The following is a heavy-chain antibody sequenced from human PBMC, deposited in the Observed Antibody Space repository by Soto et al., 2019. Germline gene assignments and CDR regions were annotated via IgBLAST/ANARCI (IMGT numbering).Heavy chain of an antibody. J-gene: IGHJ4*02. CDR3: ARAPDCGEGSCYSNFDL. V-gene: IGHV3-11*01. CDR1: AFKFPDYY. Sequence: SLRLSCAASAFKFPDYYISRVRQAPWKGLEWVSYISGSGDVIYYADYVKGRFTISRDNDKKSVHLQMDTLRAEDTSLYYCARAPDCGEGSCYSNFDLWGQGIRVTVS. CDR2: ISGSGDVI. D-gene: IGHD2-15*01.